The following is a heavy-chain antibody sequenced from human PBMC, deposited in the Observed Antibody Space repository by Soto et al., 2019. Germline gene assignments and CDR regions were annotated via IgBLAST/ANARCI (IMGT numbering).Heavy chain of an antibody. D-gene: IGHD1-1*01. CDR2: IWYDGSNK. CDR1: GFTFSNYG. Sequence: QVQLVESGGGVVQPGRSLRLSCAASGFTFSNYGMHWVRQAPGKGLEWVAIIWYDGSNKYYVDSVKGRFTISRDNSKNTLYLQMNSLRAEDTAVYYCARGSSRELECWGQGTLVTVSS. V-gene: IGHV3-33*01. J-gene: IGHJ4*02. CDR3: ARGSSRELEC.